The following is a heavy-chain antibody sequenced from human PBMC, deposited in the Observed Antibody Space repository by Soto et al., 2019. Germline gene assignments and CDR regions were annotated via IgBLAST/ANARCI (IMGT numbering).Heavy chain of an antibody. CDR2: LYSGAGT. CDR1: GFTVSSNY. CDR3: ARECGGDCSNAFDL. J-gene: IGHJ3*01. D-gene: IGHD2-21*01. V-gene: IGHV3-66*01. Sequence: VQLVESGGGLVQPGGSLRLSCAASGFTVSSNYMNWVRQAPGKGLEWLSVLYSGAGTYYADSVKDRFTISRDHSKNTLYLQVNSLRAEDTAIYYCARECGGDCSNAFDLWGQGTMVTVSP.